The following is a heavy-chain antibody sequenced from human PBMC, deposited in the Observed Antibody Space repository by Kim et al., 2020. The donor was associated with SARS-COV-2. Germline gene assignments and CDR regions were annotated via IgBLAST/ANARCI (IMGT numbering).Heavy chain of an antibody. J-gene: IGHJ4*02. V-gene: IGHV3-30*01. Sequence: VKGRFTISRDNSKNTLYLQMNSLRAEDTAVYYCARDYSYNWNAWSYYFDYWGQGTLVTVSS. D-gene: IGHD1-1*01. CDR3: ARDYSYNWNAWSYYFDY.